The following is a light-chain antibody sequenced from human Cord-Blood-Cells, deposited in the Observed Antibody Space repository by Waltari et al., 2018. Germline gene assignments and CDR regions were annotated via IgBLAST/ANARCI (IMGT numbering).Light chain of an antibody. CDR3: CSYAGSSTFHVV. CDR2: EGS. V-gene: IGLV2-23*03. J-gene: IGLJ2*01. Sequence: QSALTQPASVSGSPGQSITISCTGTSSDVGSYNLVSWYQQHPGKAPKLMIYEGSKRSSGVSNRFSGSKFCNTASLTISGLQAEDEADYYCCSYAGSSTFHVVFGGGTKLTVL. CDR1: SSDVGSYNL.